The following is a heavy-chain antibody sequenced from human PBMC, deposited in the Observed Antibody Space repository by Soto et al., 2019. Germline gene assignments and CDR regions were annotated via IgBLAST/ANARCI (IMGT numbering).Heavy chain of an antibody. CDR3: ARGLAVAGPDHYYYGMDV. CDR2: ISSSSSYI. V-gene: IGHV3-21*01. D-gene: IGHD6-19*01. CDR1: GFTFSSYS. J-gene: IGHJ6*02. Sequence: EVQLVESGGGLVKPEGSLRLSCAASGFTFSSYSMNWVRQAPGKGLEWVSSISSSSSYIYYADSVKGRFTISRDNAKNSLYLQMNSLRAEDTAVYYCARGLAVAGPDHYYYGMDVWGQGTTVTVSS.